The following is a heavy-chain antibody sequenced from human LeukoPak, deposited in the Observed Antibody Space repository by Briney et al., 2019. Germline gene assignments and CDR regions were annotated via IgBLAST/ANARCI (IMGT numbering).Heavy chain of an antibody. CDR2: ISAYNGNT. D-gene: IGHD3-22*01. J-gene: IGHJ4*02. CDR3: AREMLYYYDSSGCDY. V-gene: IGHV1-18*01. Sequence: ASVKVSCKASGYTFTSYGISWVRQAPGQGLEWMGWISAYNGNTNYAQKLQGRVTITTDESTSTAYMELSSLRSEDTAVYYCAREMLYYYDSSGCDYWGQGTLVTVSS. CDR1: GYTFTSYG.